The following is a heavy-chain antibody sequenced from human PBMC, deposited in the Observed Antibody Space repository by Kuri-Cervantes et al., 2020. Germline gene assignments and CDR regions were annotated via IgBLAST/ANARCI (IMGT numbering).Heavy chain of an antibody. CDR3: ARARGYRNYGMDV. V-gene: IGHV4-34*01. CDR2: INHSGST. Sequence: GSLRLCCAVYGGSFSGYYWSWIRQPPGKGLEWIGEINHSGSTNYNPSLKSRVTISVDTSKNQFSLKLSSVTAADTAVYYCARARGYRNYGMDVWGQGTTVTVSS. D-gene: IGHD5-18*01. J-gene: IGHJ6*02. CDR1: GGSFSGYY.